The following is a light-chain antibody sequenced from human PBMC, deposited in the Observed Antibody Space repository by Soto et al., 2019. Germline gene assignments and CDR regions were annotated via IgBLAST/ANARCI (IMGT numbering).Light chain of an antibody. CDR3: HSHTRGTRGI. V-gene: IGLV2-14*01. CDR2: DVS. Sequence: QSALTQPASVSGSPGQWITISCTGTSSDIGDNKYVSWYQQYPGKAPKVMIYDVSNRPSGVSNRFSGSKSGNTASLTISGLQVEDEADYYCHSHTRGTRGIFGGGTQLTVL. J-gene: IGLJ2*01. CDR1: SSDIGDNKY.